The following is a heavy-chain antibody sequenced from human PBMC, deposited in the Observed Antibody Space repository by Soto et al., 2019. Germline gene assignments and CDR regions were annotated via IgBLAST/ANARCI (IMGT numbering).Heavy chain of an antibody. V-gene: IGHV3-33*01. CDR1: GFTFSSYG. D-gene: IGHD2-15*01. CDR3: ARGTYCSGGSCYSAFDY. CDR2: IWYDGSNK. J-gene: IGHJ4*02. Sequence: SGGSVRLSCAASGFTFSSYGMHWVRQAPGKGLEWVAVIWYDGSNKYYADSVKGRFTISRDNSKNTLYLQMNSLRAEDTAVYYCARGTYCSGGSCYSAFDYWGQGTLVTVSS.